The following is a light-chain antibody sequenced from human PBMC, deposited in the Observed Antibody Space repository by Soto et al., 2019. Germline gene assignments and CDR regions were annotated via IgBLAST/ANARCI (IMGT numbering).Light chain of an antibody. J-gene: IGKJ2*01. CDR3: QQRSNWPPA. CDR1: QSVSSY. V-gene: IGKV3-11*01. CDR2: DAF. Sequence: EIVLTQSPATLSLSPGERATLSCRASQSVSSYLAWYQQKPGQAPRLLIYDAFNRATGIPARFSGSGSGTDFTLTISSLDPEDFAVYYCQQRSNWPPAFGQGTKLEIK.